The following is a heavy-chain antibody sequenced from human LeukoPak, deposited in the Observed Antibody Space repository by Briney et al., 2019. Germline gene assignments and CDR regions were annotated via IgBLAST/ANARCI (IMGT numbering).Heavy chain of an antibody. D-gene: IGHD6-13*01. CDR1: GFTFSIYG. V-gene: IGHV3-30*03. CDR2: ISYDGRNK. J-gene: IGHJ4*02. CDR3: ASHWAQQVVSDY. Sequence: GGSLRLSCAASGFTFSIYGMHWVRQAPGKGLEWVAVISYDGRNKYYADSVKGRFTLSRDNSKSTLYLQMSSLRVEDTAIYYCASHWAQQVVSDYWGQGTLVTVSS.